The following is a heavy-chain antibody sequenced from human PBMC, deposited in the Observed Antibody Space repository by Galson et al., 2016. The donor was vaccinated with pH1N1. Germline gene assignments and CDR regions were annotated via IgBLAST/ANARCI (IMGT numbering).Heavy chain of an antibody. Sequence: SVKVSCKASGYTFTSYYMHWVRQAPGQGLEWMGIINPSGGSTSYAQKFQGRVIVTRDTSTSTVYMEVSSLRSEDTAVYYCARSVIVVAPCDYWGQGTLVTVSS. CDR1: GYTFTSYY. CDR3: ARSVIVVAPCDY. J-gene: IGHJ4*02. CDR2: INPSGGST. D-gene: IGHD3-22*01. V-gene: IGHV1-46*01.